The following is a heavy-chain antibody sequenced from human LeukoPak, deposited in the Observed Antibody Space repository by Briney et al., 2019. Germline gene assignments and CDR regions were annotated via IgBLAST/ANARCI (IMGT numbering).Heavy chain of an antibody. CDR3: AKDMSYRYRSHYYGMDV. J-gene: IGHJ6*02. CDR1: GFTFSSYA. Sequence: QSGGSLRLSCAASGFTFSSYAMSWVRQAPGKGLEWVSGISWNSGSIGYADSVKGRFTISRDNAKNSLYLQMNSLRAEDTALYYCAKDMSYRYRSHYYGMDVWGQGTTVTVSS. V-gene: IGHV3-9*01. D-gene: IGHD3-16*02. CDR2: ISWNSGSI.